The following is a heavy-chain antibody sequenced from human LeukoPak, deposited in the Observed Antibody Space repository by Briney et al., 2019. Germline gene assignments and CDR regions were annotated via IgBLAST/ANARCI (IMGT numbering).Heavy chain of an antibody. CDR3: ARGYDYVWGGYRYPRY. CDR1: GYTLTSYY. D-gene: IGHD3-16*02. Sequence: ASVKVSYKASGYTLTSYYMHWVRQAPGQGLEWMGIINPSGCSTSYAQKFQGRVTMTRDTSTSTVYMELSSLRSEDTAVYYCARGYDYVWGGYRYPRYWGQGTLVTVSS. CDR2: INPSGCST. V-gene: IGHV1-46*01. J-gene: IGHJ4*02.